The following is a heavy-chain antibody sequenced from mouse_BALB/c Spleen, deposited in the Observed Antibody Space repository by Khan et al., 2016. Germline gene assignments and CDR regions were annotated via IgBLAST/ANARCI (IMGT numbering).Heavy chain of an antibody. CDR2: IFPGDGSS. D-gene: IGHD1-1*02. J-gene: IGHJ2*01. CDR3: ARSGGKGDFDY. V-gene: IGHV1-85*01. CDR1: GYTFTNYD. Sequence: QVQLQQSGAELVKPGTSVKLSCKASGYTFTNYDINWVRQRPEQGLEWIGWIFPGDGSSNYNEKFKGKATLTTDTSSSTAYMQLTRLTSEDSAVYCCARSGGKGDFDYWGQGTTLTVSS.